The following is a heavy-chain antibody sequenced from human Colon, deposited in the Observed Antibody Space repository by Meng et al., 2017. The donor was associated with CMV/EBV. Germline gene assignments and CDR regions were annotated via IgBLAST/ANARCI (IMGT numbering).Heavy chain of an antibody. CDR3: ARASAWGKNFDY. Sequence: ESLKISCAASGFSVSSSYITWVRQAPGQGLEWVSVIYRDGGTNDADSVKGRFTMSRDNSRNTVYLQMNDLRVEDMAVYYCARASAWGKNFDYWGQGTLVTVSS. CDR2: IYRDGGT. CDR1: GFSVSSSY. J-gene: IGHJ4*02. V-gene: IGHV3-66*02. D-gene: IGHD7-27*01.